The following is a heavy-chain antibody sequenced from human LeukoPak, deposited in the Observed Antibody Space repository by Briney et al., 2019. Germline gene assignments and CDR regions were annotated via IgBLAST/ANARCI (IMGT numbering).Heavy chain of an antibody. V-gene: IGHV3-7*01. CDR1: GFTFSSYW. J-gene: IGHJ4*02. CDR3: ASSPGYSSSWYAN. Sequence: GGSLRLSCAASGFTFSSYWMSWVRQAPGKGLEWVANIKQDGSEKYYVDSVKGRFTISRDNAKNSLYLQMNSLRAEDTAVYYCASSPGYSSSWYANWGQGTLVTVSS. D-gene: IGHD6-13*01. CDR2: IKQDGSEK.